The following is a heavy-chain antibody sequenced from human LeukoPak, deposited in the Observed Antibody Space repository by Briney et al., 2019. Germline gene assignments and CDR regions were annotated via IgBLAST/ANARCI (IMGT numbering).Heavy chain of an antibody. CDR1: GFTFSSYD. J-gene: IGHJ4*02. CDR2: IGTAGDT. D-gene: IGHD4-17*01. V-gene: IGHV3-13*01. CDR3: AKHSTTVTTDYFDY. Sequence: GGSLRLSCAASGFTFSSYDMHWVRQATGKGLEWVSAIGTAGDTYYPGSVKGRFTISRENAKNSLYLQMNSLRAEDTAVYYCAKHSTTVTTDYFDYWGQGTLVTVSS.